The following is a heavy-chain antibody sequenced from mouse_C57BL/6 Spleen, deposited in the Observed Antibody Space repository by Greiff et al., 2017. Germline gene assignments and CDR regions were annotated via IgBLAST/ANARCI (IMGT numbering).Heavy chain of an antibody. CDR2: IHPNSGST. CDR1: GYTFTSYW. D-gene: IGHD2-5*01. V-gene: IGHV1-64*01. Sequence: VKLQQPGAELVKPGASVKLSCKASGYTFTSYWMHWVKQRPGQGLEWIGMIHPNSGSTNYNEKFKSKATLTVDKSSSTAYMQLSSLTSEDSAVYYCAREGYSNYVLPFADWGQGTLVTVSA. CDR3: AREGYSNYVLPFAD. J-gene: IGHJ3*01.